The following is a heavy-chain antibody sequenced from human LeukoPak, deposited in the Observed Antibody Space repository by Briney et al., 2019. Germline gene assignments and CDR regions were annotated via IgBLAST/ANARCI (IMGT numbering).Heavy chain of an antibody. V-gene: IGHV3-48*04. CDR3: ARVTISTVTTLNYYYYYMDV. Sequence: GGALRLSCAASGFTFSSYSMNWVRQAPGKGREGVSYISSSSSSIYYAVSVKGRFTISRDNAKNSLYLQMNSLRAEDTAVYYCARVTISTVTTLNYYYYYMDVWGKGTTVTVSS. J-gene: IGHJ6*03. CDR1: GFTFSSYS. CDR2: ISSSSSSI. D-gene: IGHD4-17*01.